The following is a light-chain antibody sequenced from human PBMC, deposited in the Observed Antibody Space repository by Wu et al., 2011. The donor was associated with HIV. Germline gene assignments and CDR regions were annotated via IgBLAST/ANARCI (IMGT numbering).Light chain of an antibody. J-gene: IGKJ5*01. CDR3: QQGTIWPLT. CDR1: QSVYGSY. V-gene: IGKV3D-20*02. CDR2: AAS. Sequence: EIVLTQSPGTLSLSPGERATLSCRASQSVYGSYVAWYQQKPGQAPRLLIYAASSRATGIPDRFRGSGSGTDFTLTISRLEPEDFALYYCQQGTIWPLTFGQGTRLXIK.